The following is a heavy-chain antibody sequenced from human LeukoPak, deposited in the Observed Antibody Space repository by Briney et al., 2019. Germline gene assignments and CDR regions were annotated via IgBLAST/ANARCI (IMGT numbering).Heavy chain of an antibody. CDR2: IYYSGST. J-gene: IGHJ3*02. D-gene: IGHD3-22*01. CDR3: ARDRVSYDSSGLDAFDI. Sequence: SETLSLTCTVSGGSISSYYWSWIRQPPGKGLEWIGYIYYSGSTNYNPSLKSRVTISVDTSKNQFSLKLSSVTAADTAVYYCARDRVSYDSSGLDAFDIWGQGTMDTVSS. V-gene: IGHV4-59*01. CDR1: GGSISSYY.